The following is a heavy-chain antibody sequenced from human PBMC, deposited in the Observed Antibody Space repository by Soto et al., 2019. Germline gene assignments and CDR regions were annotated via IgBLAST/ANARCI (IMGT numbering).Heavy chain of an antibody. V-gene: IGHV4-34*01. CDR2: INHSGST. CDR3: ASITIFGVVTASDP. J-gene: IGHJ5*02. CDR1: GGSFSGYY. Sequence: QVQLQQWGAGLLKPSETLSLTCAVYGGSFSGYYWSWIRQPPGKGLEWIGEINHSGSTNYNPSLKSRVTISVDTSKNQFSLKLSSVTAADTAVYYCASITIFGVVTASDPWGQGTLVTVSS. D-gene: IGHD3-3*01.